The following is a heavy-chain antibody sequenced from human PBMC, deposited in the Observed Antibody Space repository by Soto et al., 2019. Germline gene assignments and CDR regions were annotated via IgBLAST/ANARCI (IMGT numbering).Heavy chain of an antibody. CDR1: GGTFSSYA. D-gene: IGHD3-9*01. CDR2: IIPIFGTA. V-gene: IGHV1-69*13. J-gene: IGHJ4*02. CDR3: ARDYRPSPDYDILTGYYTSRFDY. Sequence: SVKVSCKASGGTFSSYAISWVRQAPGQGLEWMGGIIPIFGTANYAQKFQGRVTITADESTSTAYMELSSLRSEDTAVYYCARDYRPSPDYDILTGYYTSRFDYWGQGTLVTVSS.